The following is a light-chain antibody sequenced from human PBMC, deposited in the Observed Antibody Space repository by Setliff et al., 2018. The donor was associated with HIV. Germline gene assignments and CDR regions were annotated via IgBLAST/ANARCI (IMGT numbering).Light chain of an antibody. Sequence: QSVLGQPPSVSGAPGRRVTISCTGSSSNIGAGYDVHWYQQFPGTAPKLVIYSNTNRPSGVPDRFSGSKSGTSASLAITGLQGEDEADYYCQSYDSSLSEYVFGTGTKGTVL. CDR1: SSNIGAGYD. V-gene: IGLV1-40*01. J-gene: IGLJ1*01. CDR2: SNT. CDR3: QSYDSSLSEYV.